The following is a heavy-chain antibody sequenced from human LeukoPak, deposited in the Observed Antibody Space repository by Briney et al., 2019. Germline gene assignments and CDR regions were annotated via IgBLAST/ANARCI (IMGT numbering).Heavy chain of an antibody. CDR3: ARRLGYYYGSGSPTKTDY. Sequence: PSEALSLTCTVSGGSISSSSYYWGWIRQPPGKGLAWIGSIYYSGSTYYNPSLKSRVTISVDTSKNQFSLKLSSVTAADTAVYYCARRLGYYYGSGSPTKTDYWGQGTLVTVSS. CDR1: GGSISSSSYY. CDR2: IYYSGST. V-gene: IGHV4-39*01. J-gene: IGHJ4*02. D-gene: IGHD3-10*01.